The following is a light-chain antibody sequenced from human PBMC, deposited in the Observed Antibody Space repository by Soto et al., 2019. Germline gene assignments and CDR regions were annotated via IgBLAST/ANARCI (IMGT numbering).Light chain of an antibody. CDR1: SSDISTYDF. CDR2: DVT. Sequence: QSVLTQPASVSGSPGQSITISCTGTSSDISTYDFVSWYQQHPGKAPQLVIFDVTYRPSGISNRFSGSKSDNAASLTISALQPGDEAVYYCSSFTTSNTLAFVFGSGTKVTV. CDR3: SSFTTSNTLAFV. J-gene: IGLJ1*01. V-gene: IGLV2-14*03.